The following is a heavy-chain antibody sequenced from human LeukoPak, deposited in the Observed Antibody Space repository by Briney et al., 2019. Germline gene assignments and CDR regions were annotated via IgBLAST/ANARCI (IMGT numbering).Heavy chain of an antibody. V-gene: IGHV3-7*03. CDR2: IKQDGSEK. J-gene: IGHJ4*02. D-gene: IGHD2-21*02. Sequence: PGGSLRLSCAASGFTFSSYWMSWVRQAPGKGLEWVANIKQDGSEKYYVDSVKGRFTISRDNSKNTLYLQMNSLRAEDTAVYYCAKDLGDPSWDYWGQGTLVTVSS. CDR1: GFTFSSYW. CDR3: AKDLGDPSWDY.